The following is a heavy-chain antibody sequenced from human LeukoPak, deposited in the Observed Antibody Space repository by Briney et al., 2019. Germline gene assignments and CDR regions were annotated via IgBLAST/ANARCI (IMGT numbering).Heavy chain of an antibody. CDR2: IYDIGST. J-gene: IGHJ6*03. CDR1: GGSRSSYY. Sequence: SETLSLTCTVSGGSRSSYYWSWIRQPPGKGLEWIGYIYDIGSTNYNPSLKSRVTISVDTSKNQFSLKLSSVTAADTAVYYCTRGSIAYYYMDVWGKGTTVTISS. V-gene: IGHV4-59*01. CDR3: TRGSIAYYYMDV. D-gene: IGHD3-22*01.